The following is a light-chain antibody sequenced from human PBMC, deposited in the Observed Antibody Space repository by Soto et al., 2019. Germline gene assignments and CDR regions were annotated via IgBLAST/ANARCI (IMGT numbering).Light chain of an antibody. J-gene: IGLJ2*01. CDR2: EVS. CDR1: GSDVGGYNY. CDR3: SSHAGSNIYVV. Sequence: QSALTQPPSASGSPGQSVTISCTGTGSDVGGYNYVSWYQHHPGKAPKLMLYEVSTRPSGVPDRFSGSKSGNTASLTVSGLQAEDEADYYCSSHAGSNIYVVFGGGTKLTVL. V-gene: IGLV2-8*01.